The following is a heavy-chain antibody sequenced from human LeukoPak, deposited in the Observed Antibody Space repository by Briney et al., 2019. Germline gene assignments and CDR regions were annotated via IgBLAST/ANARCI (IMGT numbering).Heavy chain of an antibody. V-gene: IGHV3-48*04. CDR2: ITYNTGTI. D-gene: IGHD1-26*01. J-gene: IGHJ4*02. CDR1: GFTFRSYA. CDR3: ARGDSGSYYFDY. Sequence: GGSLRLSCAASGFTFRSYAMQWVRQAPGKGLEWVSYITYNTGTIFYADSVKGRFTISRDNAKNSLYLQMNSLRAEDTAVYYCARGDSGSYYFDYWGQGTLVTVSS.